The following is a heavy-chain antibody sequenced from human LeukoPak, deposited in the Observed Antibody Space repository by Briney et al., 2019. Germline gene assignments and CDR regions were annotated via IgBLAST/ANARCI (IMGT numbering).Heavy chain of an antibody. J-gene: IGHJ6*02. V-gene: IGHV5-51*01. CDR1: GYSFTSYW. CDR2: IYPGDSDT. Sequence: GESLKISCKGSGYSFTSYWTGWVRQMPGKGLEWMGIIYPGDSDTRYSPSFQGQVTISADKSIGTAYLQWSSLKASDTAMYYCARLRYCSSTSCYSRGMDVWGQGTTVTVSS. CDR3: ARLRYCSSTSCYSRGMDV. D-gene: IGHD2-2*02.